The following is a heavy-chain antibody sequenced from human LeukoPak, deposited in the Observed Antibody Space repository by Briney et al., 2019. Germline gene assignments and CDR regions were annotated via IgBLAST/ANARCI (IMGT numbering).Heavy chain of an antibody. J-gene: IGHJ6*03. V-gene: IGHV1-8*01. Sequence: EASVKVSCKASGYTFTSYDINWVRQATGQGLEWMRWMNPNSGNTGYAQKFQGRVTMTRNTSISTAYMELSSLRSEDTAVYYCARRATSLAGYYYYYMDVWGKGTTVTVSS. D-gene: IGHD6-19*01. CDR1: GYTFTSYD. CDR2: MNPNSGNT. CDR3: ARRATSLAGYYYYYMDV.